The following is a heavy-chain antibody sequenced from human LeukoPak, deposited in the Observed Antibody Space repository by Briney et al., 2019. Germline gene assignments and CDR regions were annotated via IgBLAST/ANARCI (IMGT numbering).Heavy chain of an antibody. Sequence: SETLSLTCTVSGDSISSGVYYWNWIRQLPGKGLEWIGYISYSGSTYYNLSLKSRVTISVDTSKNQFSLKLTSVTAADTAVYYCARCWVGGTTRFDPWGQGTLHTVSS. J-gene: IGHJ5*02. CDR1: GDSISSGVYY. V-gene: IGHV4-31*03. CDR3: ARCWVGGTTRFDP. CDR2: ISYSGST. D-gene: IGHD1-26*01.